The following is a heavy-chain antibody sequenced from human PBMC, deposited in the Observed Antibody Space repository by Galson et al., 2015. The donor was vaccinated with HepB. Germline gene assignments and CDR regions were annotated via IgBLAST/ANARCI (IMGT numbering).Heavy chain of an antibody. CDR2: INAGNGNT. V-gene: IGHV1-3*01. D-gene: IGHD2-8*02. J-gene: IGHJ4*02. CDR1: GYTFTSYA. CDR3: ARCTGGSGTLNY. Sequence: SVKVSCKASGYTFTSYAMHWVRQAPGQRLEWMGWINAGNGNTKFSQKFQGRVTITRDSSASTAYMELRSLGSEDTAVYYCARCTGGSGTLNYWGQGTLVTVSA.